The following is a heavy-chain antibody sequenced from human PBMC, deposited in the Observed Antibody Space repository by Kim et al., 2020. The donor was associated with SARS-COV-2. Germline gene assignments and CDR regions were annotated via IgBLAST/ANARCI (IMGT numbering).Heavy chain of an antibody. CDR2: INHSGST. J-gene: IGHJ6*02. Sequence: SETLSLTCAVYGVSFNDYYWSWIRQPPGKGLEWIGEINHSGSTNYNPSLKSQVIISVDTSKNQFSLKLSSVTAADTAVYYCAGGQDVDSGRYGGMDVWG. D-gene: IGHD3-10*01. CDR3: AGGQDVDSGRYGGMDV. V-gene: IGHV4-34*01. CDR1: GVSFNDYY.